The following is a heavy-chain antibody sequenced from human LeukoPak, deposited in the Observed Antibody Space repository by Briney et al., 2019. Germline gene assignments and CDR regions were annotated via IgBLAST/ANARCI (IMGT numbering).Heavy chain of an antibody. V-gene: IGHV3-30*04. D-gene: IGHD2-8*02. Sequence: GGSLRLFCAASGSTFSRFPMHWVRQAPGKGLEWVAAISNDGSTTYDADSVKGRFTISRDKSKNTLSVQMKSLRPEDTALYYCATGFTWSLESWGQGTMVAVSS. J-gene: IGHJ4*02. CDR2: ISNDGSTT. CDR3: ATGFTWSLES. CDR1: GSTFSRFP.